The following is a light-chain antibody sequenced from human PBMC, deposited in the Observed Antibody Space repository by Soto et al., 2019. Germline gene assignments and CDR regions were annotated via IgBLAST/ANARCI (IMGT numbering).Light chain of an antibody. V-gene: IGKV3-20*01. Sequence: EIVLTQFPGTLSLSPWERATLSCRASQSVGSNYLAWYQQRPGQPPNLLIFGASHRAPDIPDRFSGSGSGTDFTLTISRLEPEDFAVYYCQQYGSSVRTFGQGTKVDIK. CDR1: QSVGSNY. J-gene: IGKJ1*01. CDR3: QQYGSSVRT. CDR2: GAS.